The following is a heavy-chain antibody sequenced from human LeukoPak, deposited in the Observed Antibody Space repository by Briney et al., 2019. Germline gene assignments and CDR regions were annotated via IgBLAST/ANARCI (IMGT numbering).Heavy chain of an antibody. CDR3: ARDLRSSGWYYFDY. J-gene: IGHJ4*02. CDR1: GFTFSSYS. Sequence: PGGSLRLSCAASGFTFSSYSMNWVRQAPGKGLEWVSSISRSSSYIHYADSVKGRFTISRDNAKNSLYLQMNSLRAEDTAVYYCARDLRSSGWYYFDYWGQGTLVTVSS. V-gene: IGHV3-21*01. D-gene: IGHD6-19*01. CDR2: ISRSSSYI.